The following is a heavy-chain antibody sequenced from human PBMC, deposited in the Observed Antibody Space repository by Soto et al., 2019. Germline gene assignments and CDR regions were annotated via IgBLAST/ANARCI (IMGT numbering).Heavy chain of an antibody. J-gene: IGHJ6*02. CDR3: ARAGYDSSGYYFYAMDV. CDR2: IGTAGDP. CDR1: GFILSGYD. D-gene: IGHD3-22*01. Sequence: PGGSLRLSCVASGFILSGYDMHWVRQATGEGLEWVSAIGTAGDPYYSGSVKGRITISRGNAENSVYLQMNSLRAGDTAVYYCARAGYDSSGYYFYAMDVWGPGTTVTVSS. V-gene: IGHV3-13*05.